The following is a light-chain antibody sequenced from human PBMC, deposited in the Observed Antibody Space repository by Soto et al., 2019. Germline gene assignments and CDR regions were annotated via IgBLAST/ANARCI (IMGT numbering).Light chain of an antibody. J-gene: IGLJ2*01. Sequence: QSALTQPPSASGSPGQSITISCTGTTRDVGAYNFVSWYRQLPGKAPKLLIYEVTKRPSGVPDRFSGSKSGNTASLTVSGLQDEDEADYYCSSYAGSATFVVFGGGTKVTVL. CDR3: SSYAGSATFVV. CDR2: EVT. CDR1: TRDVGAYNF. V-gene: IGLV2-8*01.